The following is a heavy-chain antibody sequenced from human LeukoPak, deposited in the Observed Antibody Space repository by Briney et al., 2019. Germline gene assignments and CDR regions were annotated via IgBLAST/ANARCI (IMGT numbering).Heavy chain of an antibody. D-gene: IGHD5-24*01. J-gene: IGHJ4*02. Sequence: ASVKVSCKASGYSFTSFGISWVRQAPGQGLEWMGWISGYNGNTNYAQKLQGRVTMTTQTSTSTAYMELRSLRSDDTAVYYCARDRVELAIIFLLALDYWGQGTLVSVSS. V-gene: IGHV1-18*01. CDR1: GYSFTSFG. CDR3: ARDRVELAIIFLLALDY. CDR2: ISGYNGNT.